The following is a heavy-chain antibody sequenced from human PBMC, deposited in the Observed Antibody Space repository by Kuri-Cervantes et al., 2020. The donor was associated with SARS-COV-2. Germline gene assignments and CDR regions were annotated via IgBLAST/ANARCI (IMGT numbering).Heavy chain of an antibody. CDR3: ARVYYDSSGYYGVRYFDY. CDR1: GGSISSYY. V-gene: IGHV4-59*01. Sequence: SETLSLTCTVSGGSISSYYWSWIRQPPGKGLEWIGYIYYSGSTNYNPSLKSRVTISVDTSKNQFSLKLSSVTAADTAVYYCARVYYDSSGYYGVRYFDYWSQGTLVTVSS. D-gene: IGHD3-22*01. J-gene: IGHJ4*02. CDR2: IYYSGST.